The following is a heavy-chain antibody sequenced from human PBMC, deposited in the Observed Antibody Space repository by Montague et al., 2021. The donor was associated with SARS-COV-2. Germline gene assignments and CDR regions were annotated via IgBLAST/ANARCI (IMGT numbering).Heavy chain of an antibody. V-gene: IGHV4-59*01. Sequence: SETLSLTCSVSNGSITSYYWSWIRQPPGKRLEWMGYIYYRGSTNYNPSLESRLTISVDTSKNQFSLKLRSVTAADTAIYYCAREGLNNWFDPWGQGTQVIVSS. CDR2: IYYRGST. J-gene: IGHJ5*02. CDR1: NGSITSYY. CDR3: AREGLNNWFDP.